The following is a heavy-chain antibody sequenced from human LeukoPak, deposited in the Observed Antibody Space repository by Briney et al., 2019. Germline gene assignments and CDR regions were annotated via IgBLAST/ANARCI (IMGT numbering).Heavy chain of an antibody. V-gene: IGHV4-39*01. D-gene: IGHD2-2*01. CDR3: ARLPHCSGSSCYPPGVYFEY. J-gene: IGHJ4*02. Sequence: PSETLSLTCTVSGGSISSSTYYWGWIRQPPGKGLEWIGSIYYSGSTYYNPSLKSRVTISVDTSKNQFSLKLSSVTAADTAVYICARLPHCSGSSCYPPGVYFEYWGPGALVTVSS. CDR1: GGSISSSTYY. CDR2: IYYSGST.